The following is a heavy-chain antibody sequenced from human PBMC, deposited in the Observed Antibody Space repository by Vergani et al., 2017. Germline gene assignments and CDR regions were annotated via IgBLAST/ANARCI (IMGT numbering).Heavy chain of an antibody. J-gene: IGHJ6*02. CDR3: AKSRDPNCKGGNCYSYYYGLDL. CDR2: ISGIDGNT. V-gene: IGHV3-23*01. Sequence: EVQLLESGGGLVQPGGSLRLSCGASGFTFSSYAMTWVRQAPGKGLEWVSAISGIDGNTFYTDSVKGRFTISRDNSKDTLYLQMNSLRVEDTAIYYCAKSRDPNCKGGNCYSYYYGLDLWGQGTTVTVSS. CDR1: GFTFSSYA. D-gene: IGHD2-15*01.